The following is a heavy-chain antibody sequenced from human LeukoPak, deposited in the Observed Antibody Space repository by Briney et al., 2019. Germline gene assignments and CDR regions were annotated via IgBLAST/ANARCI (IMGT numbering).Heavy chain of an antibody. CDR1: GFTFSRYW. Sequence: GGSLRLSCAGSGFTFSRYWRSCVRQAPGKRLEGVANIKEYGSEKYYVDSVKGRFTISRDNAKNSLYMQMNSLTAEATAVYYCLAATILVVKGPDAFDVRGQGTMVTASS. CDR3: LAATILVVKGPDAFDV. V-gene: IGHV3-7*01. D-gene: IGHD3-22*01. J-gene: IGHJ3*01. CDR2: IKEYGSEK.